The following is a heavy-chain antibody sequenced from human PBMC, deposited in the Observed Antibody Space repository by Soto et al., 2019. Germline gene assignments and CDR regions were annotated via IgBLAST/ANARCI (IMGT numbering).Heavy chain of an antibody. CDR2: ISVSGAST. J-gene: IGHJ3*02. CDR3: AKGGPESEYAVYAFDI. V-gene: IGHV3-23*01. Sequence: EVQLWESGGGLVQPGGSLRLSCAASRFTFSAYAMSWVRQAPGKKLEWISSISVSGASTYYADSVKGRFTISRDTSKNTLSLQMNGLRAEDTAVYYCAKGGPESEYAVYAFDIWGQGTVVTVSS. CDR1: RFTFSAYA. D-gene: IGHD2-2*01.